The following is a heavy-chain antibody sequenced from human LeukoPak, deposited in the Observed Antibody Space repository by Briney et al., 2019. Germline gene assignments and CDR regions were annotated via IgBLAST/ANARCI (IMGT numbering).Heavy chain of an antibody. CDR2: IYTSGST. CDR3: ARDERAYGSGSYYGFDY. Sequence: KPSETLSLTCTVSGGSISSRTYYWGWIRQPPGKGLEWIGRIYTSGSTNYNPSLKSRVTMSVDTSKNQFSLKLSSVTAADTAVYYCARDERAYGSGSYYGFDYWGQGTLVTVSS. V-gene: IGHV4-61*02. CDR1: GGSISSRTYY. D-gene: IGHD3-10*01. J-gene: IGHJ4*02.